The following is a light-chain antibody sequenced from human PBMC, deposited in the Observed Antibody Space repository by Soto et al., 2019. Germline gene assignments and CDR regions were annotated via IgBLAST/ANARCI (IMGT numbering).Light chain of an antibody. CDR3: SSFTSSTTWV. Sequence: QSALTQPASVSGSPGQSITISCTGTSSDVGGYNYVSWYQQHPGKAPKLMIYDVSNRPSGVSNRFSGSKSGNTASLTISGLQADDEADYYCSSFTSSTTWVFGGATKLPVL. CDR2: DVS. J-gene: IGLJ3*02. V-gene: IGLV2-14*01. CDR1: SSDVGGYNY.